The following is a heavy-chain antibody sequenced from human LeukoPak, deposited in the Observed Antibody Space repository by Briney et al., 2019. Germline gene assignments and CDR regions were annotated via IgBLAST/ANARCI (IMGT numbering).Heavy chain of an antibody. D-gene: IGHD5-18*01. V-gene: IGHV3-69-1*01. J-gene: IGHJ6*02. CDR2: ISSSSYI. CDR3: TRGSGYSYGYYYGMDV. CDR1: RFTFSNYN. Sequence: RAGGSLRLSCAASRFTFSNYNMNWVRQAPGKGLEWVSSISSSSYIYYADSMRGRFTISRDNAKNSLYLQMNSLRAEDTAVYYCTRGSGYSYGYYYGMDVWGQGTTVTVSS.